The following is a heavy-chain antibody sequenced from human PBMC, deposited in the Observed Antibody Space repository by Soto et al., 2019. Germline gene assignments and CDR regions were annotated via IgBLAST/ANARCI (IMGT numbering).Heavy chain of an antibody. D-gene: IGHD2-8*01. V-gene: IGHV3-23*01. Sequence: EVQLLQSGGGLAQPGTSLRLSCAASGFTFKYYAMTWVRQAPGKGLEWGSTISGSSDKTANADSVKGRFRVSRDHSKDTLYLQMDSLRADDTALYYCARESKWYGGQYFQDWGQGTLVTVSS. CDR2: ISGSSDKT. J-gene: IGHJ1*01. CDR3: ARESKWYGGQYFQD. CDR1: GFTFKYYA.